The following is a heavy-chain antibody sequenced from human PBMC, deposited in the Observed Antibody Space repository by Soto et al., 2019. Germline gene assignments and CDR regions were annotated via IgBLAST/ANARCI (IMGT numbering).Heavy chain of an antibody. D-gene: IGHD3-10*01. CDR1: GFTFSSYG. Sequence: QVQLVESGGGVVQPGRSLRLSCAASGFTFSSYGMHWVRQAPGKGLEWVAVISYDGSNKYYADSVKGRFTISRDNSKNTLYLQMNSRRAEDTAVYYCARDRGLAPTGSDYWGQGTLVTVSS. CDR2: ISYDGSNK. J-gene: IGHJ4*02. CDR3: ARDRGLAPTGSDY. V-gene: IGHV3-30*03.